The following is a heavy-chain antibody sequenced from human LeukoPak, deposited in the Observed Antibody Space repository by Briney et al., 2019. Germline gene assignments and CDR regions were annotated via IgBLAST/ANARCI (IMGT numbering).Heavy chain of an antibody. V-gene: IGHV1-2*02. D-gene: IGHD2-21*02. CDR1: GYIFTGYY. CDR3: ARAPYCGGDCYLAPDY. J-gene: IGHJ4*02. Sequence: ASVKVSCKASGYIFTGYYMHWVRQAPGQGLEWMGWINPNSGGTNSAQKFQGRVTMTRDTSISTAYMELSRLRSDDTAVYYCARAPYCGGDCYLAPDYWGQGTLVTVSS. CDR2: INPNSGGT.